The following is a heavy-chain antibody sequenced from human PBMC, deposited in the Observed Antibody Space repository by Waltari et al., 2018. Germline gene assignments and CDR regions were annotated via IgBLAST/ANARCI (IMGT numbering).Heavy chain of an antibody. CDR3: ARNPDDTVDSARYLYLNFYHMDV. CDR2: NSPYNGNT. CDR1: GYDFVKSG. Sequence: QVHLEQSGVEVRKPGASVTVSCKASGYDFVKSGISWVRQAPGQGLECVGWNSPYNGNTDYGRKFQCRVNRTIYTSVATAYLGVRSLTSDDTAVYFCARNPDDTVDSARYLYLNFYHMDVWGRGTTVIVS. J-gene: IGHJ6*03. D-gene: IGHD3-22*01. V-gene: IGHV1-18*04.